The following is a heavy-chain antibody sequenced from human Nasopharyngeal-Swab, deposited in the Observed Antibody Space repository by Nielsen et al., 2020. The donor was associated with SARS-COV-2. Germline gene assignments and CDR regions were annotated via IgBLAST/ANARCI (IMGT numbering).Heavy chain of an antibody. CDR3: ARVPSSSWPPRDYYYMDV. CDR2: ISYDGSNK. D-gene: IGHD6-13*01. Sequence: GESLKISCAASRFTFSSYAMHWVRQAPGKGLEWVAVISYDGSNKYYADSVKGRFTISRDNSKNTLFLQMNSLRAEDTAVYYCARVPSSSWPPRDYYYMDVWGKGTTVTVSS. CDR1: RFTFSSYA. V-gene: IGHV3-30*04. J-gene: IGHJ6*03.